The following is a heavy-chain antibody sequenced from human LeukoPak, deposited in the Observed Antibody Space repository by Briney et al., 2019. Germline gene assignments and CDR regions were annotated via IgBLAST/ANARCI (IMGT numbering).Heavy chain of an antibody. Sequence: ASVNVSCKASGYTFTSYGISWVRQAPGQGLEWMGWISAYNGNTNYAQKLQGRVTMTTDTSTSTAYMELRSLRSDDTAVYYCARVDGGSGSQLWGYWGQGTLVTVSS. V-gene: IGHV1-18*01. J-gene: IGHJ4*02. CDR2: ISAYNGNT. D-gene: IGHD1-26*01. CDR3: ARVDGGSGSQLWGY. CDR1: GYTFTSYG.